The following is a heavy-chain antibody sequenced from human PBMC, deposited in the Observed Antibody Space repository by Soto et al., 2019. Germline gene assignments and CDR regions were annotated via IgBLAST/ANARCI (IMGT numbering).Heavy chain of an antibody. J-gene: IGHJ3*02. V-gene: IGHV3-48*02. Sequence: GGSLRLSCAASGFIFSSYSMNWVRQAPGKGLEWVSYISSSSSLIYYADSVKGRFTVSRDNAKNSLSLQMNSLRDEDTAVYYCARLDAFDIWGRGTMVTVSS. CDR3: ARLDAFDI. CDR2: ISSSSSLI. CDR1: GFIFSSYS.